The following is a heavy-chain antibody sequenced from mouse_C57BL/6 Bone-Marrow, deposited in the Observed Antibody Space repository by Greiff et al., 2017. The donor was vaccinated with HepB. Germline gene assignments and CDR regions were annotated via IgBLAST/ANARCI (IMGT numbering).Heavy chain of an antibody. CDR3: AREVWLRRWRYFDV. J-gene: IGHJ1*03. D-gene: IGHD2-2*01. Sequence: EVQLVESEGGLVQPGSSMKLSCTASGFTFSDYYMAWVRQVPEKGLEWVANINYDGSSTYYLDSLKSRFIISRDNAKNILYLQMSSLKSEDTATYYCAREVWLRRWRYFDVWGTGTTVTVSS. CDR1: GFTFSDYY. CDR2: INYDGSST. V-gene: IGHV5-16*01.